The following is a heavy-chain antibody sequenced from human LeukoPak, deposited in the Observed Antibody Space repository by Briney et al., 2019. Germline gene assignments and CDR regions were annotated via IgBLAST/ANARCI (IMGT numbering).Heavy chain of an antibody. CDR1: GFSFSSYW. J-gene: IGHJ4*02. Sequence: PGGSLRLSCVASGFSFSSYWMSWVRQTPGKGLEWVANIKQEGSARYYVDSVTGRFTISRDNAMNSLYLQMNSLRAEDTAVYYCARVPLGQRRDGYPPGLFDYWGQGTLVTVSS. D-gene: IGHD5-24*01. CDR3: ARVPLGQRRDGYPPGLFDY. CDR2: IKQEGSAR. V-gene: IGHV3-7*01.